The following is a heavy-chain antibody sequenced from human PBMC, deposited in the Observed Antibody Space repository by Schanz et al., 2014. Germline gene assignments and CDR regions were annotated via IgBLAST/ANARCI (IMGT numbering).Heavy chain of an antibody. CDR3: ARGYGDSPTDF. D-gene: IGHD4-17*01. J-gene: IGHJ4*02. CDR1: GYTFSSYS. V-gene: IGHV1-3*01. Sequence: QVLQVLSGSELKKPGTSVKVSCKASGYTFSSYSIHWVRQAPGQRLEWMGWINAANGNARYSQKFQGRVAITADRSTSTAYMELSSLRAEDTAVYYCARGYGDSPTDFWGQGTLVTVSS. CDR2: INAANGNA.